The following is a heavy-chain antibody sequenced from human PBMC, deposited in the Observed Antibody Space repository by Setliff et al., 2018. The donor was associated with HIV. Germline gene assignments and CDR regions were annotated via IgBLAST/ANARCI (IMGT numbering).Heavy chain of an antibody. CDR1: GYTFTAYY. CDR3: AKQGYSDSLYAFDV. D-gene: IGHD1-26*01. Sequence: GASVKVSCKTSGYTFTAYYIYWVRQAPGHGLELMGRIHPNTGSTNYLQEFQGRVTITRDTSMSTVYKALTGLTSDDTAVYYCAKQGYSDSLYAFDVWGQGTMVTVSS. V-gene: IGHV1-2*06. J-gene: IGHJ3*01. CDR2: IHPNTGST.